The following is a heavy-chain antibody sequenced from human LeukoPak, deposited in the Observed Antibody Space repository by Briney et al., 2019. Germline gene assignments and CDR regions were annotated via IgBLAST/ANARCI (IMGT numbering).Heavy chain of an antibody. D-gene: IGHD1-26*01. CDR3: ATLVYSGSRYHFDT. Sequence: SETLSLTCSVSNGAAKNYCWTWIRQPPGQGLEWIGNFLYSGTTTYRASLDSRLIISVDNSKNTVSLRLFSVTAADTAVYYCATLVYSGSRYHFDTWGQGTLVTVSS. CDR1: NGAAKNYC. J-gene: IGHJ4*02. CDR2: FLYSGTT. V-gene: IGHV4-59*02.